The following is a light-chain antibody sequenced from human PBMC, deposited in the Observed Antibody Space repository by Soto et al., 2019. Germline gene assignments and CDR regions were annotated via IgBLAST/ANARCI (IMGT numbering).Light chain of an antibody. J-gene: IGLJ1*01. CDR1: SXDVGTYNL. Sequence: QSALTQPASVSGSPGQSITISCTGTSXDVGTYNLVSWYQQHPGKAPKVLLYEVTKRPSGISNRFSGSKSGNTASLTISGLQTEDEADYYCGSYGGSSTSYFVFGTGTKVTVL. V-gene: IGLV2-23*02. CDR2: EVT. CDR3: GSYGGSSTSYFV.